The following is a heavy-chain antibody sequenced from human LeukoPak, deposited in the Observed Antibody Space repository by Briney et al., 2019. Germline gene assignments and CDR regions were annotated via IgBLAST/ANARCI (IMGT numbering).Heavy chain of an antibody. CDR3: AKGSSTYSITSYWYFDL. D-gene: IGHD6-13*01. Sequence: GGSLRLSCAASGFTFSSYAMSWVRQAPGKGLEWVSSISATGGSVYYADSVKGRSTISRDNSKNTLYLQMRSLRAEDTAVYYCAKGSSTYSITSYWYFDLWGRGTLVTVSS. V-gene: IGHV3-23*01. CDR1: GFTFSSYA. CDR2: ISATGGSV. J-gene: IGHJ2*01.